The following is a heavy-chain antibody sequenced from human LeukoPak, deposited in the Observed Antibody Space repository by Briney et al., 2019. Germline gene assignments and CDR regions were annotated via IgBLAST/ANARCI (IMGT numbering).Heavy chain of an antibody. J-gene: IGHJ3*02. CDR2: IIPIFGTA. D-gene: IGHD3-3*01. Sequence: GASVKVSCKASGGTFNNYAVSWVRQAAGQGLEWMGGIIPIFGTANYAQKFQGRITITADESTSTNYMELSSLRSEDTAMYYCARDRQARSVAYDAFDIWGQGTMVTVSS. CDR1: GGTFNNYA. CDR3: ARDRQARSVAYDAFDI. V-gene: IGHV1-69*13.